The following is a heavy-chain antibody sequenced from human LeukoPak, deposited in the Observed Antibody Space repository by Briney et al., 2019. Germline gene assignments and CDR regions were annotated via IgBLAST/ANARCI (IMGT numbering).Heavy chain of an antibody. CDR2: MNPNSGNT. D-gene: IGHD1-14*01. Sequence: ASVKVSCKASGYTFTSYDINWVGQATGQGLEWMGWMNPNSGNTGYAQKFQGRVTMTRNTSISTAYMELSSLRSEDTAVYYCARGQVTGRNKNWFDPWGQGTLVTVSS. CDR3: ARGQVTGRNKNWFDP. CDR1: GYTFTSYD. J-gene: IGHJ5*02. V-gene: IGHV1-8*01.